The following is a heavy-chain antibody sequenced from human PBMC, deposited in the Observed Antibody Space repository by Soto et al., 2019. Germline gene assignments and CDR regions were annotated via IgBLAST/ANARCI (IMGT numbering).Heavy chain of an antibody. CDR1: GFTFSIYA. J-gene: IGHJ4*02. V-gene: IGHV3-64D*06. Sequence: GGSLRLSCSASGFTFSIYAMHWVRQAPGKGLEYVSSISINGGGTHYADSVKGRFTISRDNSKNTQYLQMSSLRADDTALYYCVKGEYYYDSSGYYPFDYWGQGTLVTVSS. D-gene: IGHD3-22*01. CDR3: VKGEYYYDSSGYYPFDY. CDR2: ISINGGGT.